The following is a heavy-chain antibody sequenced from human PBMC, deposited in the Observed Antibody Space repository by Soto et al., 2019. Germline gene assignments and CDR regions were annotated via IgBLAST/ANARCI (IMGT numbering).Heavy chain of an antibody. D-gene: IGHD1-26*01. CDR2: IYPGDSDT. CDR1: GYSFTSYW. Sequence: GESLKISCKGSGYSFTSYWIGWVRQMPGKGLEWMGIIYPGDSDTRYSPSFQGQVTISRDNSKNTLYLQMNSLRAEDTAVYYCARLSGSYLDYWGHGTLVTVSS. CDR3: ARLSGSYLDY. V-gene: IGHV5-51*01. J-gene: IGHJ4*01.